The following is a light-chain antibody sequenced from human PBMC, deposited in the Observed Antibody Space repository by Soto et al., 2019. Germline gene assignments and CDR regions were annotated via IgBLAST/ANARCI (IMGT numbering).Light chain of an antibody. CDR3: QSYDSSLSVVV. Sequence: QSALTQPPSVSGAPGQRVTISCTGSSSNIGADYDVHWYQHLPGKAPKPLIYGNSNRPSGVPERFSGSKSGTSASLAVTGLQAEDEADYYCQSYDSSLSVVVFGAGTQLTVL. V-gene: IGLV1-40*01. J-gene: IGLJ7*01. CDR1: SSNIGADYD. CDR2: GNS.